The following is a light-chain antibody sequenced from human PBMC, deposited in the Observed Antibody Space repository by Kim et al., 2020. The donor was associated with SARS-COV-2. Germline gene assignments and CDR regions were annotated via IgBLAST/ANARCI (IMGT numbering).Light chain of an antibody. CDR3: SAWDRSLRGWV. Sequence: QAGLTQPPSVSKDLRQTDTLTCTGNSNNVGNQGAAWLQQHQGHPPKVLFYRNNKRPSGISERLSASRSGNTASLTITGLQPEDEADYYCSAWDRSLRGWVFGGGTQLTVL. V-gene: IGLV10-54*01. CDR1: SNNVGNQG. CDR2: RNN. J-gene: IGLJ3*02.